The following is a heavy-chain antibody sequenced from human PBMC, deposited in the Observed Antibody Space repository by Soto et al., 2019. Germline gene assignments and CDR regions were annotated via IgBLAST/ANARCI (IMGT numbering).Heavy chain of an antibody. V-gene: IGHV1-18*01. CDR3: ARDVNYDFWSGYYSNWFDP. J-gene: IGHJ5*02. D-gene: IGHD3-3*01. CDR1: GYTFTSYG. Sequence: QVQLVQSGAEVKKPGASVKVSCKASGYTFTSYGISWVRQAPGQGLEWMGWISAYNGNTNYAQKLQGRVTMTTDTSTSKAYRELRSLRSDDTAVYYWARDVNYDFWSGYYSNWFDPWGQGTLGTVSS. CDR2: ISAYNGNT.